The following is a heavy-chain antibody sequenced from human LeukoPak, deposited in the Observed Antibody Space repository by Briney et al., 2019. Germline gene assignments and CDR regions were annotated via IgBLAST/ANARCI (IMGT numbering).Heavy chain of an antibody. CDR1: GDSISSHSYF. CDR2: IHYIGST. V-gene: IGHV4-39*02. CDR3: ARETYCGGDCYIDAFDI. Sequence: SDTLSLTCTVSGDSISSHSYFWGWIRQPPGKGLEWIGNIHYIGSTYYNPSLKSRVTISVDTSTNQFSLKLSSVTAADTAVYYCARETYCGGDCYIDAFDIWGQGTMVTVSS. J-gene: IGHJ3*02. D-gene: IGHD2-21*02.